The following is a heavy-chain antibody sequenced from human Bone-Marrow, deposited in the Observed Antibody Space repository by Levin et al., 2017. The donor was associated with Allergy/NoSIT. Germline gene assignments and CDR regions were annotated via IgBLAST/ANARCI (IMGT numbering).Heavy chain of an antibody. CDR2: MIYSGST. CDR3: VRHVGATSYYILTGFAF. Sequence: SETLSLTCTVSGASLRRSNYYWGWVRQPPGTGLEWIGSMIYSGSTYYNPSLKSRVIISVDTSKNQFSLRLSSVTAADTSVYYCVRHVGATSYYILTGFAFWAHANLVTVSS. CDR1: GASLRRSNYY. V-gene: IGHV4-39*01. D-gene: IGHD3-9*01. J-gene: IGHJ4*01.